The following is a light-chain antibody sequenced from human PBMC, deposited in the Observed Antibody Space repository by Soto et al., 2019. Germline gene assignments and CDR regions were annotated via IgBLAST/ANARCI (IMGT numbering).Light chain of an antibody. Sequence: QSALTQPASVSGSPGQSITISCTGTSSDIGAYNYVSWYQQHPGKAPKLMIYEVSNRPSGVSTRFSGSRSGNTASLTISGLQAEDEAYYYCSSYTTSSTRVFGPGTKLTVL. J-gene: IGLJ1*01. CDR1: SSDIGAYNY. V-gene: IGLV2-14*01. CDR2: EVS. CDR3: SSYTTSSTRV.